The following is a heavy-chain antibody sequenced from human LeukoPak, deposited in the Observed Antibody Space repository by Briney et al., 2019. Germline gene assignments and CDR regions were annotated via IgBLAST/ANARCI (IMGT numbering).Heavy chain of an antibody. CDR1: GFTVSDNY. J-gene: IGHJ4*02. CDR2: IYSAGAT. CDR3: AKGRMVRGVIMSY. V-gene: IGHV3-53*01. D-gene: IGHD3-10*01. Sequence: GGSLRLSCAASGFTVSDNYMTWVRQAPGKGLEWVSSIYSAGATHYAESVKGRFTISRDNSKNTLYLQMNSLRAEDMAVYYCAKGRMVRGVIMSYWGQGTLVTVSS.